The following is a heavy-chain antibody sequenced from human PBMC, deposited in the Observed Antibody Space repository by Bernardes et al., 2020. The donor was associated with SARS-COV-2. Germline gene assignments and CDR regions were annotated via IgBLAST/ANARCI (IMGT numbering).Heavy chain of an antibody. CDR3: ATSPILSGWPFDH. Sequence: GESLKISCGGSGYNFNTKWVAWVRQVAGKGLEYMGIIYPGDSETKYGPSFQGRVTISADKSINTVYLQWNRLEASDTAMYYCATSPILSGWPFDHWGQGTLITVSS. V-gene: IGHV5-51*01. CDR1: GYNFNTKW. CDR2: IYPGDSET. D-gene: IGHD6-19*01. J-gene: IGHJ4*02.